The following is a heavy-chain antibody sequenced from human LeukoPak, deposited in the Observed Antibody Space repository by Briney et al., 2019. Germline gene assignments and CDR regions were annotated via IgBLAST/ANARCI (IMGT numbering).Heavy chain of an antibody. V-gene: IGHV6-1*01. CDR1: GDSFSSNSAA. Sequence: SQTFSLTCGISGDSFSSNSAAWNWIRQSPSRGLXWLXXXYYRSKWFINYAPSVKSRIIINPDTPKNQVSLQLNSVTPEDTAVYYCTRSDCSSGRCPGFDNWGQGTLVTVSS. J-gene: IGHJ4*02. D-gene: IGHD6-19*01. CDR2: XYYRSKWFI. CDR3: TRSDCSSGRCPGFDN.